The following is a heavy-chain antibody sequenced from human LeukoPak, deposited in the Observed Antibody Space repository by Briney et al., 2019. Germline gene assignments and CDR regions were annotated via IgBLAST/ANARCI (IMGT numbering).Heavy chain of an antibody. CDR1: GGSFSGYY. J-gene: IGHJ5*02. CDR3: ARGYSYGPHH. D-gene: IGHD5-18*01. Sequence: SEILSLTCAVYGGSFSGYYWSWIRQPPGKGLEWIGEINDSGSTNYNPSLKSRVTISVDTSKNQFSLKLSSVTAADTAVYYCARGYSYGPHHWGQGTLVTVSS. CDR2: INDSGST. V-gene: IGHV4-34*01.